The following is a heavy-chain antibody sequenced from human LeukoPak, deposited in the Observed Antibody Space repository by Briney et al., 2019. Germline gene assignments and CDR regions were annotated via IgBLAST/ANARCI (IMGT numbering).Heavy chain of an antibody. CDR3: ARLWGDCGGDCYSRDY. D-gene: IGHD2-21*02. J-gene: IGHJ4*02. Sequence: PGGTLRLSCAASGFTFSGSVMHWVRQASGKGLEWVGRIRSKANSYATAYAASAKGRFTISRDDSKNTAYLQMNSLKTEDTAVYYCARLWGDCGGDCYSRDYWGQGTLVTVSS. V-gene: IGHV3-73*01. CDR1: GFTFSGSV. CDR2: IRSKANSYAT.